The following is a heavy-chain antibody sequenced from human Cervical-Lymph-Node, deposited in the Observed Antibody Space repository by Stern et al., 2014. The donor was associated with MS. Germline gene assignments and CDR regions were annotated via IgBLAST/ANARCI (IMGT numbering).Heavy chain of an antibody. CDR3: ARDRGIDDAFDL. V-gene: IGHV3-30*01. CDR2: ASYDGNK. D-gene: IGHD3-10*01. Sequence: VQLVESGGGVVQPGRSLRLPCAASGFSFSNYAVHWVRQAPGTGLAWVAVASYDGNKYSADSVKGRFTVSRDNSKNALYLQMNSLRTEDTAVYYCARDRGIDDAFDLWGQGTMVTVSA. CDR1: GFSFSNYA. J-gene: IGHJ3*01.